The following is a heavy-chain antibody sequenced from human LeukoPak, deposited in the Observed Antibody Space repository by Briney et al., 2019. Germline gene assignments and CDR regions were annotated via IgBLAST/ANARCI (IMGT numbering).Heavy chain of an antibody. CDR1: GGSISSYY. Sequence: PSETLSLTCTVSGGSISSYYWSWIRQPAGKGLKWIGRIYTSGSTNYNPSLKSRVTMSVDTSKNQFSLKLSSVTAADTAVYYCARDSIAVAGDYYYGMDVWGQGTTVTVSS. CDR3: ARDSIAVAGDYYYGMDV. J-gene: IGHJ6*02. CDR2: IYTSGST. D-gene: IGHD6-19*01. V-gene: IGHV4-4*07.